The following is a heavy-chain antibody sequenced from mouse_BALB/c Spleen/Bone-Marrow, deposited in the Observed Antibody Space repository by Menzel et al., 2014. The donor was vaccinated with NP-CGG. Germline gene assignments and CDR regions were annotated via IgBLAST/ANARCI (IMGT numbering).Heavy chain of an antibody. D-gene: IGHD2-2*01. J-gene: IGHJ1*01. CDR2: INPYNDDT. CDR3: ARSLYGYDWYFDV. V-gene: IGHV1-14*01. Sequence: VQLKEPGPELVKPGASVKMSCKASGYTFTSYVMHWVKQKPGLGLEWIGYINPYNDDTEYNEKFKGKAALTSDKSSSTAYMELSSLTSEDSAVFYCARSLYGYDWYFDVWGAGTTVTVSS. CDR1: GYTFTSYV.